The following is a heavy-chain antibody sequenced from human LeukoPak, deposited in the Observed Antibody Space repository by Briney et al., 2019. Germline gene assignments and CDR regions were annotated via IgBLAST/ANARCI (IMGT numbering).Heavy chain of an antibody. D-gene: IGHD6-13*01. Sequence: PGGSLRLSCAASGFTFSSYSMNWVRQAPGKGLEWVSSISSGNSYIFYADSVKGRFTISRDNAKNSLFLQMNSLRAEDTAVYYCVRMRQQLAPGGFDYWGQGTLVTVSS. V-gene: IGHV3-21*01. J-gene: IGHJ4*02. CDR1: GFTFSSYS. CDR2: ISSGNSYI. CDR3: VRMRQQLAPGGFDY.